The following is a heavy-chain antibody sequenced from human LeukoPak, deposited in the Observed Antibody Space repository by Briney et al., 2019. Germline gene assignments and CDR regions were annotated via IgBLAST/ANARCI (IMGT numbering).Heavy chain of an antibody. Sequence: SVKVSCKASGGTFSSYAISWVRQAPGQGLEWMGGIIPIFGTANYAQKFQGRVTITADKSTSTAYMELRSLRSDDTAVYSCARVRRDYGDLEGWFDPWGQGTLVTVSS. CDR3: ARVRRDYGDLEGWFDP. CDR2: IIPIFGTA. CDR1: GGTFSSYA. D-gene: IGHD4-17*01. V-gene: IGHV1-69*06. J-gene: IGHJ5*02.